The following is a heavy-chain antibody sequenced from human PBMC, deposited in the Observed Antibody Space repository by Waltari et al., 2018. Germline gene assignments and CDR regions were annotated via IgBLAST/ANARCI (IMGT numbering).Heavy chain of an antibody. D-gene: IGHD5-12*01. CDR2: IKSDGVST. CDR1: GFTFSSYW. Sequence: EVQLVESGGGLVQPGGSLRLSCAASGFTFSSYWMHWVRQAPGKGLVWGCGIKSDGVSTSYADSVKGRFTISRDNAKNTLYLQMNSLRAEDTAVYYCAALDGYNFNYWGQGTLVTVSS. CDR3: AALDGYNFNY. J-gene: IGHJ4*02. V-gene: IGHV3-74*01.